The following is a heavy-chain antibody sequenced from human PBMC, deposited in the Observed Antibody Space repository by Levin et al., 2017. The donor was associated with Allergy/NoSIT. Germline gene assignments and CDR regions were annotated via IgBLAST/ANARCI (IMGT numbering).Heavy chain of an antibody. D-gene: IGHD5-18*01. V-gene: IGHV4-38-2*01. CDR1: GYSISSGYY. CDR2: IYHSGNI. J-gene: IGHJ4*02. Sequence: SETLSLTCAVSGYSISSGYYWGWIRQPPGKGLEWIGSIYHSGNIYYNPSLKSRVTISVDTSKNQFSLKLSSVTAADTAVYYCARGVTVDTAMVNYWGQGTLVTVSS. CDR3: ARGVTVDTAMVNY.